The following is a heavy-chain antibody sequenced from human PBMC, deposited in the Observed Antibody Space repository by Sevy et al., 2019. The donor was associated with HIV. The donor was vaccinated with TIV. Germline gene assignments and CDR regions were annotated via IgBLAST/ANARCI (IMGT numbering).Heavy chain of an antibody. CDR3: ARNGGAAADTGDYFDY. Sequence: ASVKVSCKASGYTFTPYGISWVRQAPGQGLEWMGWINPYNGSTNYVQKFQGRVTMTTDTSTSTAYIELRSLRSDDTAVYHCARNGGAAADTGDYFDYWGQGTLVTVSS. CDR1: GYTFTPYG. V-gene: IGHV1-18*04. D-gene: IGHD6-13*01. J-gene: IGHJ4*02. CDR2: INPYNGST.